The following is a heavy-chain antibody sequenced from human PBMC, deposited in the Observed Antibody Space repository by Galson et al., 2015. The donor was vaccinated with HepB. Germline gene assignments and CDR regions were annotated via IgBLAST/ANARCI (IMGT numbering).Heavy chain of an antibody. V-gene: IGHV3-23*01. CDR1: GFTFSSYA. CDR3: AKDWLITMVRGVIIAPFDY. Sequence: SLRLSCAASGFTFSSYAMSWVRQAPGKGLEWVSAISGSGGSTYYADSVKGRFTISRDNSKNTLYLQMNSLRAEDTAVYYCAKDWLITMVRGVIIAPFDYWGQGTLVTVSS. CDR2: ISGSGGST. D-gene: IGHD3-10*01. J-gene: IGHJ4*02.